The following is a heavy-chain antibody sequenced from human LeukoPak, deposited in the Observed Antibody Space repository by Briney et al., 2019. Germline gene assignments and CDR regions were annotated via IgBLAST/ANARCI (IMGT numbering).Heavy chain of an antibody. Sequence: SETLSLTCAVYGGSFSGYYWSWIRQPPGKGLGWIGEINHSGSTNYNPSLKSRVTISVDTSKNQFSLKLSSVTAADTAVYYCARTMDSSSQTDYYYYYMDVWGKGTTVTVSS. CDR3: ARTMDSSSQTDYYYYYMDV. CDR2: INHSGST. V-gene: IGHV4-34*01. CDR1: GGSFSGYY. J-gene: IGHJ6*03. D-gene: IGHD6-13*01.